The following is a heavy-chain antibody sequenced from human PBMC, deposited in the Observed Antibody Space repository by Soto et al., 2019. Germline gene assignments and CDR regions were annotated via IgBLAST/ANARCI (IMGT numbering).Heavy chain of an antibody. V-gene: IGHV4-39*01. CDR2: IYYSGST. J-gene: IGHJ6*03. CDR1: GGSISSSSYY. Sequence: SETLSLTCTVSGGSISSSSYYWGWIRQPPGKGLEWIGSIYYSGSTYYNPSLKSRVTISVDTSKNQFSLKLSSVTAADTAVYYCASRYCSGGSCQQPSYYYYYYMDVWGKGTTVTAP. CDR3: ASRYCSGGSCQQPSYYYYYYMDV. D-gene: IGHD2-15*01.